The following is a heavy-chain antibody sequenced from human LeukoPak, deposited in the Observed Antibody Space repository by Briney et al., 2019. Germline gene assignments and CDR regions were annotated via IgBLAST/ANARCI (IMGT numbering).Heavy chain of an antibody. CDR1: GYTFTSYY. D-gene: IGHD1-26*01. CDR3: ATYQVGATTPDY. J-gene: IGHJ4*02. V-gene: IGHV1-46*01. CDR2: INPSGGST. Sequence: ASVKVSCKASGYTFTSYYMHWVRQAPGQGLEWMGIINPSGGSTSYAQKFQGRVTMTRDTSTSTVYMELSSLRSEDTAVYYCATYQVGATTPDYWGQGTLVTVSS.